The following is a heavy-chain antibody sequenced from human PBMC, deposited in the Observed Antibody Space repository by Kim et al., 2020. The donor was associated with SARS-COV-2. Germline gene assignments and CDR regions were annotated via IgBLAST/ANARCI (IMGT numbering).Heavy chain of an antibody. V-gene: IGHV1-69*13. D-gene: IGHD1-26*01. CDR3: ARDGGATPSFYYYYGMDV. CDR1: GGTFSSYA. Sequence: SVKVSCKASGGTFSSYAISWVRQAPGQGLEWMGGIIPIFGTANYAQKFQGRVTITADESTSTAYMELSSLRSEDTAVYYCARDGGATPSFYYYYGMDVWGQGTTVTVSS. J-gene: IGHJ6*02. CDR2: IIPIFGTA.